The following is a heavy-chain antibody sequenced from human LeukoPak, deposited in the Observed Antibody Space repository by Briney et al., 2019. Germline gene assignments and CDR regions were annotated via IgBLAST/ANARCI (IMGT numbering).Heavy chain of an antibody. V-gene: IGHV1-18*01. D-gene: IGHD6-13*01. Sequence: ASVKVSCKASGYTFTSYGISWVRQAPGQGLEWMGWISAYNGNTNYAQKLQDRVTMTTDTSTSTAYMELRSLRSDDTAVYYCARRVPAAAPTYYYYYYMDVWGKGTTVTVSS. J-gene: IGHJ6*03. CDR1: GYTFTSYG. CDR2: ISAYNGNT. CDR3: ARRVPAAAPTYYYYYYMDV.